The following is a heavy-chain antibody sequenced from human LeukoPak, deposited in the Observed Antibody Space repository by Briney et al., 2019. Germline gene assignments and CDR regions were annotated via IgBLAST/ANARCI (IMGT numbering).Heavy chain of an antibody. D-gene: IGHD5-12*01. CDR1: GFTFSSYG. J-gene: IGHJ4*02. Sequence: GGSLRLSCAASGFTFSSYGMHWVRQAPGKGLEWVAVISYDGSNKYYADSVKGRFTISRDNSKNTLYLQMNSLRAEDTAVYYCAKAHGYSGYGSFDYWGQGTLVTVSS. CDR3: AKAHGYSGYGSFDY. V-gene: IGHV3-30*18. CDR2: ISYDGSNK.